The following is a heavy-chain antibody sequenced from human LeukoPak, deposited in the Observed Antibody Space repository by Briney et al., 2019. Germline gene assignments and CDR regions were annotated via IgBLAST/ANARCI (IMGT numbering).Heavy chain of an antibody. CDR1: GFTFSSYA. V-gene: IGHV3-30-3*01. CDR3: ARDQVGVVIVYYYYGMDV. Sequence: GRSLRLSCAASGFTFSSYAMHWVRQAPGKGLEWVAVISYDGSNKYYADSVKGRFTISRDNSKNTLYLQMNRLRAEDTAVYYCARDQVGVVIVYYYYGMDVWGQGTTVTVSS. J-gene: IGHJ6*02. D-gene: IGHD3-3*01. CDR2: ISYDGSNK.